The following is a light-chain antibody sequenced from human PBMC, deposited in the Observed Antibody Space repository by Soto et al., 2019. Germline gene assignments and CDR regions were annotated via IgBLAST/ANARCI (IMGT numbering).Light chain of an antibody. CDR3: CSHAGSYIYV. CDR1: SSDVGGYNY. V-gene: IGLV2-11*01. CDR2: DVS. J-gene: IGLJ1*01. Sequence: QSALTQPRSVSGSPGQSVTISCTGTSSDVGGYNYVSWYQQHPGKAPKLMTYDVSKRPSGVPDRFSGFKSGNTASLTISGLQAEDEADYSCCSHAGSYIYVFGTGTKVTV.